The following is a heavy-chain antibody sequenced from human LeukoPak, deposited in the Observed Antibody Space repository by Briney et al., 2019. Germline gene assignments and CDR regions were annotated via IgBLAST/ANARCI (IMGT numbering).Heavy chain of an antibody. CDR2: INPSGGST. CDR3: ARASKLRFLEWLKVPCWFDP. CDR1: GYTFTSYY. D-gene: IGHD3-3*01. V-gene: IGHV1-46*01. J-gene: IGHJ5*02. Sequence: ASVKVSCKASGYTFTSYYMHWVRQAPGQGLEWMGIINPSGGSTSYAQKFQGRVTMTRDTSTSTVYMELSSLRSEDTAVYYCARASKLRFLEWLKVPCWFDPWGRGTLVTVSS.